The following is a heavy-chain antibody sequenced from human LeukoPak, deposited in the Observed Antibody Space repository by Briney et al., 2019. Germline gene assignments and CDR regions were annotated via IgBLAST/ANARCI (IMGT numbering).Heavy chain of an antibody. V-gene: IGHV4-59*01. Sequence: SETLSLTCTVSGGPISTYYWTWIRQPPGKGLEWIGYIYYSGSTNYNPSLKSRVTISVDTSKNQFSLKLNSVTAADTAVYYCARGYSNFDSWGQGTLVTVSS. CDR3: ARGYSNFDS. CDR1: GGPISTYY. D-gene: IGHD5-18*01. J-gene: IGHJ4*02. CDR2: IYYSGST.